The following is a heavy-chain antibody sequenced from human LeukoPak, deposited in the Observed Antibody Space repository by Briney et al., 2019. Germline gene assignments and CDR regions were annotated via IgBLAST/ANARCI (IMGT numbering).Heavy chain of an antibody. CDR1: GFTFSSYS. V-gene: IGHV3-21*01. CDR3: ARDQDSSGYFDAFDI. CDR2: ISSSSSYI. D-gene: IGHD3-22*01. Sequence: GGSLRLSCAASGFTFSSYSMNWVRQAPGKGLEWVSSISSSSSYIYYADSVKGRFTISRDNAKNSLYLQMNSLRAEDTAVYYRARDQDSSGYFDAFDIWGQGTMVTVSS. J-gene: IGHJ3*02.